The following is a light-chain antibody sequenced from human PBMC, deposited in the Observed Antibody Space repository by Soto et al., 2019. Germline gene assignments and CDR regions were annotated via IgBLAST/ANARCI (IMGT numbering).Light chain of an antibody. CDR3: QKYNSAPQT. Sequence: DIQMTQSPSSLSASVGDRVTITCRASQGIYNYLAWYQQKPGKVPKLLIYSASTLQSGVPSRFSGSGSGTDFTLTISILQPEDVATYYCQKYNSAPQTFGQGTKVEIK. CDR1: QGIYNY. CDR2: SAS. V-gene: IGKV1-27*01. J-gene: IGKJ1*01.